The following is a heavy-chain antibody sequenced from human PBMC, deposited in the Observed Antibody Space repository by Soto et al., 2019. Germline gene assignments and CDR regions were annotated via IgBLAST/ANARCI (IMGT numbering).Heavy chain of an antibody. CDR2: INSDGSST. J-gene: IGHJ4*02. CDR1: GFTFSSYW. CDR3: VRTSLVVAAATGEHY. V-gene: IGHV3-74*01. D-gene: IGHD2-15*01. Sequence: EVQLVESGGGLVQPGGSLRLSCAASGFTFSSYWMHWVRQAPGKGLVWVSRINSDGSSTSYADSVKGRFTISRDNAKNTLYLQMNILRAEDTAVYYCVRTSLVVAAATGEHYWGQGTLVTVSS.